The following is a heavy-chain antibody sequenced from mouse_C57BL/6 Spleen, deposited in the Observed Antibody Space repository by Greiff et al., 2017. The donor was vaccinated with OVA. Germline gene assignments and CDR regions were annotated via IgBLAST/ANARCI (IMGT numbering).Heavy chain of an antibody. V-gene: IGHV1-82*01. CDR2: IYPGDGDT. D-gene: IGHD2-5*01. Sequence: VHLVESGPELVKPGASVKISCKASGYAFSSSWMNWVKQRPGKGLEWIGRIYPGDGDTNYNGKFKGKATLTADKSSSTAYMQLSSLTSEDSAVYFCARDYSNYEYFDVWGTGTTVTVSS. CDR3: ARDYSNYEYFDV. J-gene: IGHJ1*03. CDR1: GYAFSSSW.